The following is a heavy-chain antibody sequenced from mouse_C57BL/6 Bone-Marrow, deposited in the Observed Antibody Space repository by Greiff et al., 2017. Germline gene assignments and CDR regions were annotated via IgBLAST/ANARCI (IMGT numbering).Heavy chain of an antibody. Sequence: VQLQQSGPELVKPGASVKISCKASGYSFTGYYMPWVKQSSEKSLEWIGEINPSTGGTSYNQKFKGKATLTVDKSSSTAYMQLKSLTCEDSAVYYWARDYDGSSYVAWCAYWGQETLVTVAA. J-gene: IGHJ3*01. V-gene: IGHV1-43*01. CDR3: ARDYDGSSYVAWCAY. CDR2: INPSTGGT. CDR1: GYSFTGYY. D-gene: IGHD1-1*01.